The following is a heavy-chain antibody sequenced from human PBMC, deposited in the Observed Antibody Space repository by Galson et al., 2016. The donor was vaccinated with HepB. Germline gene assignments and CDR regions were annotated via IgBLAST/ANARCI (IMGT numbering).Heavy chain of an antibody. CDR2: IRSEASDYST. J-gene: IGHJ4*02. CDR3: VRDSRTHFYDF. D-gene: IGHD3-3*02. V-gene: IGHV3-72*01. Sequence: SLRLSCAASGFTFSDHFMDWVRQAPGKGPEWVARIRSEASDYSTDYAASVKGRFTISRDDSKNSLFLQMNSLKTEDTALYFCVRDSRTHFYDFWGQGMQVTVSS. CDR1: GFTFSDHF.